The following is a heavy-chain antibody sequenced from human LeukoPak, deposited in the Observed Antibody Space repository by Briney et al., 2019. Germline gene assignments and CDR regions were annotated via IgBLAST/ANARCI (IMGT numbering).Heavy chain of an antibody. Sequence: PGGSLRLSCAASGFTFSSYSMNWVRQAPGKGLEWVAVISYDGSNKYYADSVKGRFTISRDNSKNTLYLQMNSLRAEDTAVYYCARDQIRYSNSPEALDLWGQGTLVSVSS. V-gene: IGHV3-30*03. CDR1: GFTFSSYS. J-gene: IGHJ3*01. D-gene: IGHD5-18*01. CDR2: ISYDGSNK. CDR3: ARDQIRYSNSPEALDL.